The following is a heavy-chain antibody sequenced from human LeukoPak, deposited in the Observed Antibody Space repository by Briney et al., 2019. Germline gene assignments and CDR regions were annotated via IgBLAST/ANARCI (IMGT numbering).Heavy chain of an antibody. D-gene: IGHD6-19*01. CDR2: IYSGGST. J-gene: IGHJ4*02. Sequence: GGSLRLSCAASGFTVSSNYMSWVRQAPGKGLEWVSVIYSGGSTYYADSVKGRFTISRDNSKNTLYLQMNSLRAEDTAVYYCARELRGSGWYVDYWGQGTLVTVPS. CDR1: GFTVSSNY. CDR3: ARELRGSGWYVDY. V-gene: IGHV3-53*01.